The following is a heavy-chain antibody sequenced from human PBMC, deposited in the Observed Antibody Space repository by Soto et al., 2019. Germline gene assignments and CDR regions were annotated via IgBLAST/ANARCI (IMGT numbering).Heavy chain of an antibody. CDR3: ARVGSKSFYYATDV. Sequence: SETLSLTCAVSGGSISSFCWTWIRQPPGQGLEWIGYICTGGTTKYNPSLKSRVTMSVDTSKTQFSLKLTSVTAAATAVYYCARVGSKSFYYATDVWGQGTTVTVSS. J-gene: IGHJ6*02. CDR1: GGSISSFC. CDR2: ICTGGTT. V-gene: IGHV4-4*09. D-gene: IGHD4-4*01.